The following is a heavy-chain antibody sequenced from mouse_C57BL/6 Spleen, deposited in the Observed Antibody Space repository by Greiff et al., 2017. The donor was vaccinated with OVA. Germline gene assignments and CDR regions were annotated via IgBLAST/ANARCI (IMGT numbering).Heavy chain of an antibody. CDR2: IWRGGST. D-gene: IGHD2-2*01. V-gene: IGHV2-5*01. J-gene: IGHJ4*01. CDR3: AKNSGYDGGYAMDY. Sequence: VKLVESGPGLVQPSQSLSITCTVSGFSLTSYGVHWVRQSPGQGLEWLGVIWRGGSTDYNAAFMSRLSITKDNSKSQVFFKMNSLQADYTAIYYCAKNSGYDGGYAMDYWGQGTSVTVSS. CDR1: GFSLTSYG.